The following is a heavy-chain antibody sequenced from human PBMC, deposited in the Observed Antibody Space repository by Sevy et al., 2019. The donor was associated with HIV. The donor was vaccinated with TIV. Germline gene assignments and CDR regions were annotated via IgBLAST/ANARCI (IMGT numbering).Heavy chain of an antibody. CDR1: GFSFSSYG. V-gene: IGHV3-30*02. CDR2: IQYDGSNK. D-gene: IGHD2-21*01. J-gene: IGHJ4*02. CDR3: VKEGGGEGGDH. Sequence: GESLKISCAASGFSFSSYGMHWVRQAPGKGLEWMSYIQYDGSNKDYADSVKGRFTISRDNSKNTLYLQMNSLRVEDTDVFYCVKEGGGEGGDHWGQGTLVTVSS.